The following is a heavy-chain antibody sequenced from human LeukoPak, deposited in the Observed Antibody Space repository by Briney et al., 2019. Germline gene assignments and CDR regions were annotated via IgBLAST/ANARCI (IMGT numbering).Heavy chain of an antibody. Sequence: SETLSITCADYGGSFSGYFWSWIRQPPWKGLEWIGEINHSGSTNYNPSLKSRVTISVDTSKNQFSLKLSSVTAADTAVYYCARGLYSGYADYFDYWGQGTLVTVSS. D-gene: IGHD5-12*01. CDR1: GGSFSGYF. V-gene: IGHV4-34*01. CDR3: ARGLYSGYADYFDY. J-gene: IGHJ4*02. CDR2: INHSGST.